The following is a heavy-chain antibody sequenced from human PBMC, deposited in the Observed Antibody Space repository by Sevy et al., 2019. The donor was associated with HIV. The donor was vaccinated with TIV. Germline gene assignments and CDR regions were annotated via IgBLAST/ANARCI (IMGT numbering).Heavy chain of an antibody. CDR2: IKSNSAGGTT. Sequence: GGYLRLSCAASGFTFSDAWMNCVRLAPGKGLEWVGRIKSNSAGGTTDYAAPVKDRFTISRDDSKNTLYLQMNGLRTDDTAVYHCDCITPTTDVDYWGQGTAVTVSS. D-gene: IGHD1-7*01. CDR1: GFTFSDAW. CDR3: DCITPTTDVDY. V-gene: IGHV3-15*05. J-gene: IGHJ4*02.